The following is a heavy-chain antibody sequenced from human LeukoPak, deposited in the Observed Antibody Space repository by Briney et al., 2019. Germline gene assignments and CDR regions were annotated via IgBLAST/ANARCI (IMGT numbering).Heavy chain of an antibody. CDR3: ARDSIAAAGNFDY. D-gene: IGHD6-13*01. Sequence: GGSLRLSCAASGFTFIKYSMTWVRQAPGKGLEWVSAITGSGAFTDYADSVQGRFTISRDNSKNTLYLQMNSLRAEDTAVYYCARDSIAAAGNFDYWGQGTLVTVSS. J-gene: IGHJ4*02. V-gene: IGHV3-23*01. CDR2: ITGSGAFT. CDR1: GFTFIKYS.